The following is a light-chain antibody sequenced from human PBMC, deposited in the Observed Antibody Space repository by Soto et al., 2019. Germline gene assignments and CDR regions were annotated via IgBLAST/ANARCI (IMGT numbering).Light chain of an antibody. J-gene: IGLJ1*01. CDR2: EVT. CDR1: SSDVGIYNY. Sequence: QSSITHPASLSGSPGQSIAISCTGSSSDVGIYNYVSWYQQHPGKVPKLIIYEVTNRPSGVSNRFSGSRSGNTASLTISGLQAEDEADYYCSSYTTSSTRVFGTGTKVTVL. CDR3: SSYTTSSTRV. V-gene: IGLV2-14*01.